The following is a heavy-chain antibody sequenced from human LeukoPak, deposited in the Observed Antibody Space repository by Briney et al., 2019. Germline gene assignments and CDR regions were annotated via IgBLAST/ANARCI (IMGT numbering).Heavy chain of an antibody. CDR3: ARAPRVRGVIKNAFDI. CDR1: GYTFTSYG. CDR2: ISAYNGNT. J-gene: IGHJ3*02. V-gene: IGHV1-18*04. D-gene: IGHD3-10*01. Sequence: ASVKVSCKASGYTFTSYGISWVRQAPGQGLEWMGWISAYNGNTNYAQKLQGRVTMTTDTSTSTAYMELRSLRSDATAVYYCARAPRVRGVIKNAFDIWGQGTMVTVSS.